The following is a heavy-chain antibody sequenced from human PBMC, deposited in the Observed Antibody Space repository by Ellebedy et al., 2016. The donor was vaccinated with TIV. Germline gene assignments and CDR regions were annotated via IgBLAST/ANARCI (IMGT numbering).Heavy chain of an antibody. J-gene: IGHJ5*02. CDR2: ISGSGRST. Sequence: PGGSLRLSCAASGFTFYMYSTARVRQAPGQGLEWVLGISGSGRSTSYADSVKGRVTISRDNSNNTLYLQMDSLTDGDKAIYHCAKMGSDRWSGYKGIWFDPWGPGILVTVSS. D-gene: IGHD3-3*01. V-gene: IGHV3-23*01. CDR1: GFTFYMYS. CDR3: AKMGSDRWSGYKGIWFDP.